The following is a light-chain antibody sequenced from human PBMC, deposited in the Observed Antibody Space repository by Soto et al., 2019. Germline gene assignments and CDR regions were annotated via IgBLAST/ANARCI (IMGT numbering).Light chain of an antibody. Sequence: QSVLTQSPSASASLGASAKLTCTLSSGHSSYAIAWHQQQPEKGPRYLMKLNSDGSHSKGDGIPDRFSGSSSGAERYLTISSLQSEDEADYYCQTWGTGIQAVFGGGTQLTVL. J-gene: IGLJ7*01. V-gene: IGLV4-69*01. CDR1: SGHSSYA. CDR3: QTWGTGIQAV. CDR2: LNSDGSH.